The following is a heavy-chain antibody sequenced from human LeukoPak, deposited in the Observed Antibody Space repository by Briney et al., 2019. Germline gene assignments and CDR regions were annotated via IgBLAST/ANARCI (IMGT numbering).Heavy chain of an antibody. D-gene: IGHD3-10*01. V-gene: IGHV3-30*04. J-gene: IGHJ4*02. CDR2: ISYDGSNK. CDR1: GFTFSNYA. Sequence: GSLRLSCAASGFTFSNYAIHWVRQAPGKGLEWVAVISYDGSNKYYADSVKGRFTISRDNSKNTPYLQMNSLRAEDTAVYYCAKESVHYYGSGSYYFDYWGQGTLVTVSS. CDR3: AKESVHYYGSGSYYFDY.